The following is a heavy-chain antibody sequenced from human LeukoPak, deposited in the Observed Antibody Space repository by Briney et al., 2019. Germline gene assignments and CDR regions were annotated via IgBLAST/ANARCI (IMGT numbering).Heavy chain of an antibody. Sequence: PPQTLSLTCTLSNASLSRFYCTWVRQPARKGREWIGSIYYTITTAYHPTPKTRSTISLDPSKNQSSRKLSAGTAAAPPVYYGARVHGRYFDYWGQGTLVTVSS. CDR2: IYYTITT. V-gene: IGHV4-59*01. CDR3: ARVHGRYFDY. J-gene: IGHJ4*02. CDR1: NASLSRFY.